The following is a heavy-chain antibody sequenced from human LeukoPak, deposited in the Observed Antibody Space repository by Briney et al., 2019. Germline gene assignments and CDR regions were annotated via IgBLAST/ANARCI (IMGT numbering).Heavy chain of an antibody. CDR1: GYTFTDYY. D-gene: IGHD4-11*01. CDR3: ARDRGTTYASDI. CDR2: LNPNSGDT. J-gene: IGHJ3*02. Sequence: AASVKVSCTASGYTFTDYYMHWVRQAPGQGLEWMGRLNPNSGDTDYAQNFRGRVTMTRDTSITTAYMELRRLTSDDTAVYYCARDRGTTYASDIWGQGTMVTVSS. V-gene: IGHV1-2*06.